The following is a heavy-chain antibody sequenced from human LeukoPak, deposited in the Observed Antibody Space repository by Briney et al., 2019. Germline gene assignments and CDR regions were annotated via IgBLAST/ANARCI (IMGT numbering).Heavy chain of an antibody. CDR1: GGSITNYY. V-gene: IGHV4-59*01. CDR2: IYNSGNT. D-gene: IGHD3-16*01. J-gene: IGHJ5*02. Sequence: SETLSLTCTVSGGSITNYYWSWIRQPPGKGLEWTGYIYNSGNTKYNPSLKSRVTISVDTSKNQFSLKLTSVTAADTAVYYCARGGEVSWFDPWGQGALVTVSS. CDR3: ARGGEVSWFDP.